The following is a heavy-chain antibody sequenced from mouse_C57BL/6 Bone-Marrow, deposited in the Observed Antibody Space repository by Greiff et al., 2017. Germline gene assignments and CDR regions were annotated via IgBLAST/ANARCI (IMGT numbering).Heavy chain of an antibody. V-gene: IGHV14-4*01. Sequence: EVQLQQSGAELVRPGASVKLSCTASGFNIKDDYMHWVKQRPEQGLEWIGWIDPEDGDTEYASKFQGKATITADTSSNTAYLQLSSLTSADNAVSYCTRYWEFDVWGKGTTVTVSS. CDR3: TRYWEFDV. J-gene: IGHJ1*03. CDR2: IDPEDGDT. CDR1: GFNIKDDY.